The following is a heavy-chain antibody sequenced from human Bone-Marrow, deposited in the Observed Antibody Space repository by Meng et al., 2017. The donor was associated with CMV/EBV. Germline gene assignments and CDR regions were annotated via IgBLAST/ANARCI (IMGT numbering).Heavy chain of an antibody. CDR1: GFTFSSYW. Sequence: GSLKISCAASGFTFSSYWMSWVRQAPGKGLEWVANIKQDGSEKYYVDSVKGRFTISRDNAKNSLYLQMNSLRAEDTAVYYCARDSVRRYDFWSSPDNPRSDYWGQGELVSVAS. J-gene: IGHJ4*02. D-gene: IGHD3-3*01. V-gene: IGHV3-7*01. CDR2: IKQDGSEK. CDR3: ARDSVRRYDFWSSPDNPRSDY.